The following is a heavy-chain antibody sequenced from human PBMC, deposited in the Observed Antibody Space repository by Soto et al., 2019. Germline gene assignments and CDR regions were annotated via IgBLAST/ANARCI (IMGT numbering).Heavy chain of an antibody. CDR1: GLTFSTHA. J-gene: IGHJ4*02. Sequence: GGSLRLSSERSGLTFSTHAIVWVRQAPGKGLEWVSSISSSGTYVYYADSVEGRFTIFRDDARNSVYLQMNSLTVEDTAVYYCARDGNYHEFWGQGTPVAVSS. D-gene: IGHD1-1*01. V-gene: IGHV3-21*01. CDR2: ISSSGTYV. CDR3: ARDGNYHEF.